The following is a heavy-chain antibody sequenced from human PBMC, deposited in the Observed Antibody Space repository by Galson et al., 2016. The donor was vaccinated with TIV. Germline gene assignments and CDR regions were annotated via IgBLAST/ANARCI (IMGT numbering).Heavy chain of an antibody. CDR1: GFTFSSYA. D-gene: IGHD3-22*01. J-gene: IGHJ4*02. CDR3: VKYDSSGYYYGNFDY. Sequence: SLRLSCAASGFTFSSYAMSWVRQAPGKGLEWVSVISGGGGSTYYADSVKGRFTISRVNSKNTVYLQMSSLRAEDTAVYYCVKYDSSGYYYGNFDYWGQGTLVIVSS. CDR2: ISGGGGST. V-gene: IGHV3-23*01.